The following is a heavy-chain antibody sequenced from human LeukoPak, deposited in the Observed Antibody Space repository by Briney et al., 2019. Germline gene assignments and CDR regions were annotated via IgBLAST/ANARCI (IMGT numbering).Heavy chain of an antibody. CDR1: GFTFSSYG. CDR2: ISYDGSNK. J-gene: IGHJ4*02. CDR3: AKVNSWYEGYFDY. Sequence: GGSLRLSCAASGFTFSSYGMHWVRQAPGKGLEWVAVISYDGSNKYYADSVKGRFTISRDNSKNTLYLQMNSLRAEDTAVYYCAKVNSWYEGYFDYWGQGTLVTVSS. V-gene: IGHV3-30*18. D-gene: IGHD6-13*01.